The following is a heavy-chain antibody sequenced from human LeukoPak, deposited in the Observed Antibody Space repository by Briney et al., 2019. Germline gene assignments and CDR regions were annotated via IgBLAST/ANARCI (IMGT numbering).Heavy chain of an antibody. D-gene: IGHD3-22*01. CDR3: ARAMNSWFLLDLDY. Sequence: GASVTVSFKASGYTFTVYYMHWVRQAPGQGLEWMGWINPNSGGTNYAQKFQGRVTMTRDTSISTAYMELSRLRSDDTAVYYCARAMNSWFLLDLDYWGQGNLVTVSS. J-gene: IGHJ4*02. V-gene: IGHV1-2*02. CDR2: INPNSGGT. CDR1: GYTFTVYY.